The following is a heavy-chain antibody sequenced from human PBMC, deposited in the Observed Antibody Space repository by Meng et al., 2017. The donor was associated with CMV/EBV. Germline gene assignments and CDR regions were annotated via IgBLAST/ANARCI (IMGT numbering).Heavy chain of an antibody. V-gene: IGHV3-15*01. CDR3: TTDFILMVYDAVDWA. CDR2: IKSKTDGGTT. CDR1: GFTFSNAW. J-gene: IGHJ5*02. D-gene: IGHD2-8*01. Sequence: GESLKISCAASGFTFSNAWMSWVRQAPGKGLEWAGRIKSKTDGGTTDYAAPVKGRFTISRDDSKNTLYLQMNSLKTEDTAVYYCTTDFILMVYDAVDWAWGQGTLVTVSS.